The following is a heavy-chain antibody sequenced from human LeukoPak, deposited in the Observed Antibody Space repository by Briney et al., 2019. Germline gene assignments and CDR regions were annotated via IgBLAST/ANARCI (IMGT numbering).Heavy chain of an antibody. J-gene: IGHJ4*02. D-gene: IGHD2-2*01. CDR3: AKSGYQLLCLDY. Sequence: PGGSLRLSCAASGFTFSSYGMHWVRQAPGKGLEWVAVISYDGSNKYYADSARGRFTISRDNSKNTLYLQMNSLRAEDTAVYYCAKSGYQLLCLDYWGQGTLVTVSS. CDR1: GFTFSSYG. V-gene: IGHV3-30*18. CDR2: ISYDGSNK.